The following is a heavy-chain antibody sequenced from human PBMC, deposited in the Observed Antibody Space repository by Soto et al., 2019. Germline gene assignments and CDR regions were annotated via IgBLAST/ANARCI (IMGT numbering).Heavy chain of an antibody. Sequence: SETLSLTCTVSGGSISSYYWSWIRQPPGKGLEWIGYIYYSGSTNYNPSLKSRVTISVDTSKNQFSLKLSSVTAADTAVYYCARTVGPYDYDEGWFDPWGQGTLVTVSS. J-gene: IGHJ5*02. CDR3: ARTVGPYDYDEGWFDP. CDR1: GGSISSYY. D-gene: IGHD4-17*01. CDR2: IYYSGST. V-gene: IGHV4-59*08.